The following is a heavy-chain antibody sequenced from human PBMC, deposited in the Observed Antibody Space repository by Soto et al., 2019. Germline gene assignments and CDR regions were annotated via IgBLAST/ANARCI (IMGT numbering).Heavy chain of an antibody. CDR1: RFTFRSYG. CDR2: ISYDGSNK. CDR3: AKDGGFYSSATTLGY. D-gene: IGHD6-19*01. V-gene: IGHV3-30*18. Sequence: LRPSCAASRFTFRSYGMHWVRQAPGKGLEWVAVISYDGSNKYYADSVKGRFTISRDNSKNTLYLQMNSLRAEDTAVHYCAKDGGFYSSATTLGYWG. J-gene: IGHJ4*01.